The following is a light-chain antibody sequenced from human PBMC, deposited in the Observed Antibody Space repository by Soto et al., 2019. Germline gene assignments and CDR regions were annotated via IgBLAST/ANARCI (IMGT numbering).Light chain of an antibody. CDR2: GAS. CDR1: QSVSSN. Sequence: EIVMNQSPSTLSVSTGERATLSCRASQSVSSNLACYQQKPGQAPRLLIYGASTRATGIPARFSGSGSGTEFTLTIGSLQSEDFAVYYCQQYNNWPGTFGQGTNVAI. J-gene: IGKJ1*01. V-gene: IGKV3-15*01. CDR3: QQYNNWPGT.